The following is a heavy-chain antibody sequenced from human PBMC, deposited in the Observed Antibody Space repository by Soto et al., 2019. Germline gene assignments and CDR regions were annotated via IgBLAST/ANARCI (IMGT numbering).Heavy chain of an antibody. D-gene: IGHD1-1*01. J-gene: IGHJ4*02. V-gene: IGHV3-30*18. Sequence: PGGSLRLSCAASGFTFSSYGMHWVRQAPGKGLEWVAVISYDGSNKYYADSVKGRFTISRDNSKNTLYLQMNSLRAEDTAVYYCAKDERSMRFLLYWGQGTLVTVSS. CDR2: ISYDGSNK. CDR3: AKDERSMRFLLY. CDR1: GFTFSSYG.